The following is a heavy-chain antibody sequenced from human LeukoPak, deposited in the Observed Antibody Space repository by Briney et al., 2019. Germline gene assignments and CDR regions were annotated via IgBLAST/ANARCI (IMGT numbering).Heavy chain of an antibody. V-gene: IGHV1-18*01. CDR1: GYTFTSYG. J-gene: IGHJ6*02. CDR2: ISAYNGNT. Sequence: ASVKVSCKASGYTFTSYGISWVRQAPGQGLEWMGWISAYNGNTNYAQKLQGRVTMTTDTSTSTAYMELRSLRSDDTAVYYCAREELRYCSSTSCYTVPIGRYYYGMDVWGQGTTVTVSS. CDR3: AREELRYCSSTSCYTVPIGRYYYGMDV. D-gene: IGHD2-2*02.